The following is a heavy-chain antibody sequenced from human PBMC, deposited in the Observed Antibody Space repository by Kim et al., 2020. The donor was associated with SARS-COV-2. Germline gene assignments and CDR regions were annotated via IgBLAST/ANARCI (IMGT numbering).Heavy chain of an antibody. V-gene: IGHV1-18*01. CDR1: GYTFTSYG. Sequence: ASVKVSCKASGYTFTSYGISWVRQAPGQGLEWMGWISAYNGNTNYAQKLQGRVTMTTDTSTSTAYMELRSLRSDDTAVYYCARGLWFGELLFGNYYYYGMDVWGQGTTVTVPS. D-gene: IGHD3-10*01. J-gene: IGHJ6*02. CDR3: ARGLWFGELLFGNYYYYGMDV. CDR2: ISAYNGNT.